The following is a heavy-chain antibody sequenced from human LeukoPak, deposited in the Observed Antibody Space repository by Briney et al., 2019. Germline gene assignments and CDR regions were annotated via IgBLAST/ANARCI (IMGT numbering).Heavy chain of an antibody. Sequence: GGSLRLSCAASVFTFSSYEMNWVRQAPGKGLEWVGRIKSKTDGGTTDYAAPVKGRFTISRDDSKNTLYLQMNSLETEDTAVYYCTTDPQPIDYWGQGTLVTVSS. CDR3: TTDPQPIDY. CDR2: IKSKTDGGTT. D-gene: IGHD2-2*01. CDR1: VFTFSSYE. J-gene: IGHJ4*02. V-gene: IGHV3-15*01.